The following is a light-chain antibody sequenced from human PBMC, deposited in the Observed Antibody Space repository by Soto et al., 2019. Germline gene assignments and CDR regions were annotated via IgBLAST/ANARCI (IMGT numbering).Light chain of an antibody. CDR3: HQYNNYPWT. CDR1: QSISRY. CDR2: KAS. Sequence: DIQMTQSPSTLSASVGDRVTFTCRASQSISRYLAWYQHKPGQAPKLLIYKASSLQTGVPSRFSGSGSGTEFTLTVTSLQPDGFATYFCHQYNNYPWTFGQGTKVDI. V-gene: IGKV1-5*03. J-gene: IGKJ1*01.